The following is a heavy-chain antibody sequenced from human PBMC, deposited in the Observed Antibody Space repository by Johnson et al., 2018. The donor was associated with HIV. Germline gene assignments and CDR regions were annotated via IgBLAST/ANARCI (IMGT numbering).Heavy chain of an antibody. CDR1: GFTFSSYA. Sequence: VLLLESGGGVVQPGRSLRLSCAASGFTFSSYAMHWVRQAPGKGLEWVAVISYDGSNKYYADSVKGRFTISRDSSKNTLYLQINSLRAEDTAVYYCAKGGSYAPFDAFDIWGRGTMVTVSS. CDR3: AKGGSYAPFDAFDI. CDR2: ISYDGSNK. J-gene: IGHJ3*02. D-gene: IGHD1-26*01. V-gene: IGHV3-30-3*01.